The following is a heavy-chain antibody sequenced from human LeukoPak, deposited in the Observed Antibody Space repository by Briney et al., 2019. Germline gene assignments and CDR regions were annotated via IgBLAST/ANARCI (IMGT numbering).Heavy chain of an antibody. CDR3: AREGCGGDCYLDY. CDR2: IYHSGST. D-gene: IGHD2-21*02. CDR1: GGSISSSNW. J-gene: IGHJ4*02. Sequence: SGTLSLTCAVSGGSISSSNWWSWVRQPPGKGLEWIGEIYHSGSTNYNPSLKSRVTISVDTSKNQFSLKLSSVTAADTAVYYCAREGCGGDCYLDYWGQGTLVTVSS. V-gene: IGHV4-4*02.